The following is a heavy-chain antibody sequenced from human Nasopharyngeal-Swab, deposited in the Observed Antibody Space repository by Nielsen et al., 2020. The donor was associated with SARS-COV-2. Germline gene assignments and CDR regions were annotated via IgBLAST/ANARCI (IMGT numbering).Heavy chain of an antibody. CDR3: AADSGYYDSSGYVFDY. V-gene: IGHV1-58*01. Sequence: SVKVSCKASGFTFTISAVQWVREARGQRLEWIGWIVVGSGNTNYAQKFQERVTITRDMSTSTAYMELSSLRSEDTAVYYCAADSGYYDSSGYVFDYWGQGTLVTVSS. D-gene: IGHD3-22*01. J-gene: IGHJ4*02. CDR2: IVVGSGNT. CDR1: GFTFTISA.